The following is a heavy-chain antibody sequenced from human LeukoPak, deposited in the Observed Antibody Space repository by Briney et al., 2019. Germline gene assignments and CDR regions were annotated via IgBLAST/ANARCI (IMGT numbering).Heavy chain of an antibody. CDR1: GFTFSSYG. J-gene: IGHJ4*02. D-gene: IGHD6-13*01. CDR3: AKARPRHSSSRKRLDY. Sequence: PGGSLRLSCAASGFTFSSYGMHWVRQAPGKGLEGVAVIWYDGSNKYYADSVKGRFTISRDNSKNTLYLQMNSLRAEDTAVYYCAKARPRHSSSRKRLDYWGQGTLVTVSS. V-gene: IGHV3-33*06. CDR2: IWYDGSNK.